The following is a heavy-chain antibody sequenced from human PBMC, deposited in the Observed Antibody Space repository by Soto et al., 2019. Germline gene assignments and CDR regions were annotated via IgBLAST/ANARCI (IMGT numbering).Heavy chain of an antibody. J-gene: IGHJ6*03. D-gene: IGHD6-6*01. CDR2: IYSGGSI. CDR1: GFTVSSNY. CDR3: AGVPQLYSSSSGHNADYYYDYMDV. Sequence: EVQLLESGGGLVQPWGSLRLSCAASGFTVSSNYMSWVRQAPGKGLAWVSVIYSGGSIYYADYVQGRFTISRDHSKNTPYLQMNSLRDDDTAVYYCAGVPQLYSSSSGHNADYYYDYMDVWVKGATVTVSS. V-gene: IGHV3-66*01.